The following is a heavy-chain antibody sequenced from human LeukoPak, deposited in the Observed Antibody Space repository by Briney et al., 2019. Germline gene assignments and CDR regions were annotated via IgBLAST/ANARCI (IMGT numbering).Heavy chain of an antibody. D-gene: IGHD6-19*01. V-gene: IGHV3-9*01. Sequence: PGGSLRLSCAASGFTFDDYAMHWVRQAPGKGLEWVSGISWNSGSIGYADSVKGRFTISRDNAKNSLYLQMNSLRAEDTALYYCAKDTQGAVAANSDYWGQGTLVTVSS. J-gene: IGHJ4*02. CDR3: AKDTQGAVAANSDY. CDR1: GFTFDDYA. CDR2: ISWNSGSI.